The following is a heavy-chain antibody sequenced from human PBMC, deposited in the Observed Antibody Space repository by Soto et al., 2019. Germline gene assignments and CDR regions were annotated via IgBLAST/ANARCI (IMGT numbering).Heavy chain of an antibody. D-gene: IGHD3-3*01. CDR2: IIPIIGTA. Sequence: QVQLVQSGAEVKKPGSSVKVSCKASGGTFSSYGISWVRQAPGQGLEWMGGIIPIIGTANYAQKFQGRVTITADESKSTAYMELSSLRSEDTAVYYCARPTYYDFWSGYQTGYYYYGMDVWGQGTTVTVSS. V-gene: IGHV1-69*12. CDR1: GGTFSSYG. J-gene: IGHJ6*02. CDR3: ARPTYYDFWSGYQTGYYYYGMDV.